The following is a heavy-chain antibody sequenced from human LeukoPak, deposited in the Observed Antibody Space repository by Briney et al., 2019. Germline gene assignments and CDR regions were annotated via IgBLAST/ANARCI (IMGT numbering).Heavy chain of an antibody. CDR3: AGDPLDCSGGSCSDY. CDR2: IIPIFGTA. D-gene: IGHD2-15*01. Sequence: SVKVSCKASGGTFSSYAISWVRQAPGQGLEWMGRIIPIFGTANYAQKFQGRVTITTDESTSTAYMELSSLRSEDTAVYYCAGDPLDCSGGSCSDYWGQGTLVTVSS. J-gene: IGHJ4*02. CDR1: GGTFSSYA. V-gene: IGHV1-69*05.